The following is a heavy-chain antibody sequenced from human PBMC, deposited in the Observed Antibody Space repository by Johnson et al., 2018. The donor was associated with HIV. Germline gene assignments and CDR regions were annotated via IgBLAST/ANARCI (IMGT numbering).Heavy chain of an antibody. CDR2: ISYDGSNK. Sequence: QMLLVESGGGVVQPGRSLRLSCAASGFTFSSYAMHWVRLAPGQGLEWVAVISYDGSNKYYADSVKGRFTISRDNSKNSLYLAVNSLRVEDTAVYYCARDGRWGSRDAFDIWGQGTMVTVSS. J-gene: IGHJ3*02. D-gene: IGHD7-27*01. CDR1: GFTFSSYA. V-gene: IGHV3-30*04. CDR3: ARDGRWGSRDAFDI.